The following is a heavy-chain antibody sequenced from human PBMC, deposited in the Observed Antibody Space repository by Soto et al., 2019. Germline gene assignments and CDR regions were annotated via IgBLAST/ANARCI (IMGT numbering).Heavy chain of an antibody. D-gene: IGHD3-10*01. V-gene: IGHV3-74*03. Sequence: EVQLVESGGGLVQPGGSLRLSCAASGFTVSSYWMYWVRQPPGRGLMWVSRISGDGSDTVYADSVKGRFIISRDNAKNTLYLQMNSLRAEDTAVYYCARNRGAFLRDGVEYWGQGTLVTVSS. CDR3: ARNRGAFLRDGVEY. J-gene: IGHJ1*01. CDR2: ISGDGSDT. CDR1: GFTVSSYW.